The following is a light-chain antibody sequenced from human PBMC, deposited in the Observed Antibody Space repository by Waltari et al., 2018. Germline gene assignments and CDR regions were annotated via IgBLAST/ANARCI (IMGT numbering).Light chain of an antibody. CDR3: HQYGSSRT. V-gene: IGKV3-20*01. Sequence: EIVLTQSPGTLSLSPGERATLSCRASQSVSSSYLAWYQQKPGQAPRLLIYGASSRATGIPDRFSGSGSGTDFTLTISRLEPEDFAVYYCHQYGSSRTFGPGTKVDIK. CDR2: GAS. J-gene: IGKJ3*01. CDR1: QSVSSSY.